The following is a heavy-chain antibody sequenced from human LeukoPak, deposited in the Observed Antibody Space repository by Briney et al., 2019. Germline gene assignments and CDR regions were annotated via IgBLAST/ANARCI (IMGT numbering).Heavy chain of an antibody. CDR2: INLNTGGT. CDR1: GDSFSDSY. CDR3: GSVRGILSYFDL. D-gene: IGHD3-16*01. J-gene: IGHJ2*01. Sequence: ASVKVPCKASGDSFSDSYIHWVRQAPGQGPEWMGWINLNTGGTNYAQKFDGRFSMTRDTSINTAFMELSGLTFDDTAVYYCGSVRGILSYFDLWGRGTLVTVSS. V-gene: IGHV1-2*02.